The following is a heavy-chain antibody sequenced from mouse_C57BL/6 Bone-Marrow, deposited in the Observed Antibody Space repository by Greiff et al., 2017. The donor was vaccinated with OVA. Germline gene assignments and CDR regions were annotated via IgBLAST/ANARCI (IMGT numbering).Heavy chain of an antibody. V-gene: IGHV5-6*01. D-gene: IGHD2-1*01. CDR1: GFTFSSYG. CDR3: ARFYGNFAMDY. J-gene: IGHJ4*01. CDR2: ISSGGSYT. Sequence: EVKLMESGGDLVKPGGSLKLSCAASGFTFSSYGMSWVRQTPDKRLEWVATISSGGSYTYYPDRVKGRFTISRDNAKNTLYLQMRSLKSEDTAMYYCARFYGNFAMDYWGQGTSVTVSS.